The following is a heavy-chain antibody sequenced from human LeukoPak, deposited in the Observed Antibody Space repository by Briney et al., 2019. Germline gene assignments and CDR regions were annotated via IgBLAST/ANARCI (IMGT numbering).Heavy chain of an antibody. CDR2: IRYDGSNK. CDR1: GFTLRGYG. Sequence: GGSLRLSCAASGFTLRGYGMHWVRQAPGKGLEGVAFIRYDGSNKYYADSVKGRFTISRDNSKNTLYLQMNSLRAEDTALYYCAKDLHEQWLVSADAFVIWGLGTMVTVSS. D-gene: IGHD6-19*01. CDR3: AKDLHEQWLVSADAFVI. J-gene: IGHJ3*02. V-gene: IGHV3-30*02.